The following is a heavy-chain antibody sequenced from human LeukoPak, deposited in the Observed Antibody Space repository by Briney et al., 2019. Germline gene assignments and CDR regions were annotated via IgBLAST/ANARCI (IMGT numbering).Heavy chain of an antibody. CDR3: AKDQGSGYSSLDAFDI. Sequence: GGSLRLSCAASGFTFSSYGMHWVRQAPGKGLEWVAVIWYDGSNKYYADSVKGRFTISRDNSKNTLYLQMNSLRAEDTAVYYCAKDQGSGYSSLDAFDIWGQGTMVTVSS. V-gene: IGHV3-33*06. D-gene: IGHD5-18*01. CDR1: GFTFSSYG. J-gene: IGHJ3*02. CDR2: IWYDGSNK.